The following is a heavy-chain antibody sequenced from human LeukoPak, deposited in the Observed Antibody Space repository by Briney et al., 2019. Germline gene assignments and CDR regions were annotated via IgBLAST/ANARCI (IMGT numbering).Heavy chain of an antibody. CDR2: IYPGDSDT. CDR1: GYSFTSYW. CDR3: ARLPSPYYYDSKTFDY. D-gene: IGHD3-22*01. J-gene: IGHJ4*02. V-gene: IGHV5-51*01. Sequence: GESLKISCKGSGYSFTSYWIGWVRQMPGKGLEWRGIIYPGDSDTRYSPSFQGQVTISADKSISTAYLQLSGLKASDTAMYYCARLPSPYYYDSKTFDYWGQGTLVTVSS.